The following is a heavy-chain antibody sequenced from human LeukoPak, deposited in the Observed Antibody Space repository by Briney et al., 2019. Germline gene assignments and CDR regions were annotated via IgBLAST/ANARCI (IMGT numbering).Heavy chain of an antibody. CDR2: IYYSGST. D-gene: IGHD1-7*01. V-gene: IGHV4-31*03. Sequence: SETLSLTCTVSGGSISSGGYYWSWIRQHPGKGLEWIGYIYYSGSTYYNPSLKSRVTISVDTSKNQFSLKLSSVTAADTAVYYCARDRGNWNCDYYYGMDVWGQGTTVTVSS. CDR1: GGSISSGGYY. CDR3: ARDRGNWNCDYYYGMDV. J-gene: IGHJ6*02.